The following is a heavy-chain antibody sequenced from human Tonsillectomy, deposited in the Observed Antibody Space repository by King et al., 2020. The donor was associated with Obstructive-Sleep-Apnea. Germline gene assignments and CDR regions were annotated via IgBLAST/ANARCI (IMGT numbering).Heavy chain of an antibody. D-gene: IGHD3-22*01. V-gene: IGHV4-30-4*01. J-gene: IGHJ4*02. CDR3: ARDPRSDRSGSYYFDY. Sequence: LQLQESGPGLVKPSQTLSLTCTFSGGSISSGDYYWSWSRQPPGKGLEWIGYIYYTGSAYYNPSLKSRVIISVDTSKNQFSLKLSSVTAADTAVYYCARDPRSDRSGSYYFDYWGLGTLVSVSS. CDR1: GGSISSGDYY. CDR2: IYYTGSA.